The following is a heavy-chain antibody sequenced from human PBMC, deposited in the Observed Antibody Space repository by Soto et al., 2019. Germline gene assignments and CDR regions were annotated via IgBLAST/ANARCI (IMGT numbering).Heavy chain of an antibody. J-gene: IGHJ4*02. CDR1: GGSISSYY. CDR3: ARGVLRYYPNYFDY. CDR2: IYYSGST. Sequence: SETLSLTCIISGGSISSYYWSWIRQPPGKGLEWIGYIYYSGSTNYNPSLKSRVTISVDTSKNQFSLKLSSVAAADTAVYYCARGVLRYYPNYFDYWGQGTLVTVSS. V-gene: IGHV4-59*01. D-gene: IGHD3-9*01.